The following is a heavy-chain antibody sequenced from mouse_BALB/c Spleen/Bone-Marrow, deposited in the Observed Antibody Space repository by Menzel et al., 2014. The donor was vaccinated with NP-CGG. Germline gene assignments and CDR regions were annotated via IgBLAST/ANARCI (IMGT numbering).Heavy chain of an antibody. V-gene: IGHV1S56*01. Sequence: QVQLQQPGPELVKPGASVRISCKASGYTFTHYYIHWVKQRPGQGLEWIGWIYPGNVNTKYNEKFKGKATLTADESTSTAYMQLSSLTSEYSAFYFCSRDYYGNFFFDCWGQGTTLTVSS. CDR1: GYTFTHYY. J-gene: IGHJ2*01. CDR2: IYPGNVNT. CDR3: SRDYYGNFFFDC. D-gene: IGHD2-1*01.